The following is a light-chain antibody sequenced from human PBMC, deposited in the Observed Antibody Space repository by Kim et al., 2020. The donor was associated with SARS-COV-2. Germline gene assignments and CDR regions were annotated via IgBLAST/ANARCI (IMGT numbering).Light chain of an antibody. CDR3: KQYNNWPLT. V-gene: IGKV3-15*01. CDR2: GAS. J-gene: IGKJ4*01. Sequence: EIVMTQSPATLSVSPGERATLSCRASQSVSSNLAWYQQKPGQAPRLLIYGASTRATGIPARFSGSGSGTEFTLTISSLQSEDFAVYYCKQYNNWPLTFGGGTKMGIK. CDR1: QSVSSN.